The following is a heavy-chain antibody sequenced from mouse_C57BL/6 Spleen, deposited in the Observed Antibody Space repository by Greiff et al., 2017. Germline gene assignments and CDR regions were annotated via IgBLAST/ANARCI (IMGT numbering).Heavy chain of an antibody. D-gene: IGHD1-1*01. J-gene: IGHJ1*03. Sequence: VQVVESGAELMKPGASVKLSCKATGYTFTGYWIEWVKQRPGHGLEWIGEILPGSGSTNYNEKFKGKATFTADTSSNTAYMQLSSLTTEDSAIYYCARTIGTYYGSLNWYFDVWGTGTTVTVSS. CDR2: ILPGSGST. CDR3: ARTIGTYYGSLNWYFDV. V-gene: IGHV1-9*01. CDR1: GYTFTGYW.